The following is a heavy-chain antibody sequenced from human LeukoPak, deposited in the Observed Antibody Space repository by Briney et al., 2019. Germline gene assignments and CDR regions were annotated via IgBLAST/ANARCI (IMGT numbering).Heavy chain of an antibody. CDR1: GYTFTSYY. CDR2: INPSGGTT. D-gene: IGHD3-10*01. CDR3: ARGWFGDPIRY. V-gene: IGHV1-46*01. Sequence: ASVKVSCKASGYTFTSYYMHWVRQAPGQGLEWMGVINPSGGTTNYAQKFQGRVTITRNTSISTAYMELSSLRSEDTAVYYCARGWFGDPIRYWGQGTLVTVSS. J-gene: IGHJ4*02.